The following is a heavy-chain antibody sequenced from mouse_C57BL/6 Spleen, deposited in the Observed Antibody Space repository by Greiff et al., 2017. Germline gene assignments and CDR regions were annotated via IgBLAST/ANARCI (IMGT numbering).Heavy chain of an antibody. V-gene: IGHV5-4*01. Sequence: EVKLVESGGGLVKPGGSLKLSCAASGFTFSSYAMSWVRQTPEKRLEWVATISDGGSYTYYPDNVKGRFTISRDNAKNNLYLQMSHLKSEDTAMYYCARDGVYGSPYAMDYWGQGTSVTVSS. CDR2: ISDGGSYT. D-gene: IGHD1-1*01. CDR1: GFTFSSYA. CDR3: ARDGVYGSPYAMDY. J-gene: IGHJ4*01.